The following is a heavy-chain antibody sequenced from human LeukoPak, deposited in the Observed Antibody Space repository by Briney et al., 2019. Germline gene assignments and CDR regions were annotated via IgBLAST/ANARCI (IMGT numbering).Heavy chain of an antibody. CDR1: GGSLSSYY. V-gene: IGHV4-59*01. D-gene: IGHD5-24*01. CDR2: IHYSGST. CDR3: AREAREGHVFDI. J-gene: IGHJ3*02. Sequence: PSETLSLTCTVSGGSLSSYYWSWIRQPPGKGLEWIGYIHYSGSTNYNPSLKRRVTISVDTSKNQCSLKLKSVTAADTAVYYCAREAREGHVFDIWGQGTMVTVSS.